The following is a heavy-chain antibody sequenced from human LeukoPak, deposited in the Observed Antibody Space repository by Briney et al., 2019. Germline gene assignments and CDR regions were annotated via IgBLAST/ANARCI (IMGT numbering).Heavy chain of an antibody. Sequence: SETLSLTCTVSGRSISNYYWSWIRQPPGKGLEWIGYIYYSGSTNYNPSLKSRVTISVDTSQRQFSLKLSSVTAADTAVYYCARLREDSYDYYGMDVWGQGTTVTVSS. J-gene: IGHJ6*02. CDR3: ARLREDSYDYYGMDV. V-gene: IGHV4-59*08. CDR1: GRSISNYY. D-gene: IGHD2-15*01. CDR2: IYYSGST.